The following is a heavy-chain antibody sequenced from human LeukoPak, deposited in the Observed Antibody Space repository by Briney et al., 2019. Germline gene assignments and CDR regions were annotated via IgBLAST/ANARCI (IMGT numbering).Heavy chain of an antibody. CDR3: ARNYGSGSYFTDY. CDR2: ISYDGSNK. V-gene: IGHV3-30-3*01. CDR1: GFTFSSYA. Sequence: GGSLRLSCAASGFTFSSYAMHWVRQAPGKGLEWVAVISYDGSNKYYADSVKGRFTISRDDSKNTLYLQMNSLRAEDTAVYYCARNYGSGSYFTDYWGQGTLVTVSS. D-gene: IGHD3-10*01. J-gene: IGHJ4*02.